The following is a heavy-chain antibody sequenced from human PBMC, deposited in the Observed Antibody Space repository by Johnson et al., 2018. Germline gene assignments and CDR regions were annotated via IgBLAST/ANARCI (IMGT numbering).Heavy chain of an antibody. V-gene: IGHV3-9*01. CDR1: GFTFDDYA. Sequence: VQLVQSGGGLVQPGRSLRLSCAASGFTFDDYAMHWVRQAPGKGLEWVSGISWNSGSIGYADSVKGRFTISRDNAKNSLYLQMNSLRAEDTALYCCAKDTTYGYYYYGMDVWGQGTTVTVSS. D-gene: IGHD4-17*01. J-gene: IGHJ6*02. CDR3: AKDTTYGYYYYGMDV. CDR2: ISWNSGSI.